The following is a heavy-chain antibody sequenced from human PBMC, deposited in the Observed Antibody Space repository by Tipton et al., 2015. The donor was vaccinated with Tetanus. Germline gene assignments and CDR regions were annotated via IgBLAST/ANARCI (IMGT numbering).Heavy chain of an antibody. CDR1: GGSISSGGYY. CDR3: AREAYYYDSSGYSYFDY. J-gene: IGHJ4*02. CDR2: IYYSGST. D-gene: IGHD3-22*01. Sequence: TLSLTCTVSGGSISSGGYYWSWIRQHPGKGLEWIGYIYYSGSTYYNPSLKSRVTISVDTSKNQFSLKLSSVAAADTAVYYCAREAYYYDSSGYSYFDYRGQGTLVTVSS. V-gene: IGHV4-31*03.